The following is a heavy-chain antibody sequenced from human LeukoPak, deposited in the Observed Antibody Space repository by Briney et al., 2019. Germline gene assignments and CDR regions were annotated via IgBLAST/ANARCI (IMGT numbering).Heavy chain of an antibody. CDR3: VRGSGWAYYFDY. Sequence: PGGSLRLYCEASGFIFGTYGMHWVRQAPGKGPEWVALIWYDGSNKYYADSVKGRFTISRDNSKNTLYLQMNSLRAEDTALYYCVRGSGWAYYFDYWGQGTLVTVSS. CDR2: IWYDGSNK. D-gene: IGHD6-19*01. J-gene: IGHJ4*02. CDR1: GFIFGTYG. V-gene: IGHV3-33*01.